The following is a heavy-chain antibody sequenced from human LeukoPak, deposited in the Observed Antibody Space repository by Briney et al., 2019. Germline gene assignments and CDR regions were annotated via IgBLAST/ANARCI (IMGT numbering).Heavy chain of an antibody. J-gene: IGHJ4*02. CDR3: AKGGGQGHFAY. CDR2: MYSGGST. CDR1: GFTVSSNY. V-gene: IGHV3-53*01. Sequence: GGSLRLSCAASGFTVSSNYMSWVRQAPGKGLEWVSVMYSGGSTFYADSVKGRFTISRDNSKNTLFLQMSSLRAEDTAVYYCAKGGGQGHFAYWGQGTLVTVSS.